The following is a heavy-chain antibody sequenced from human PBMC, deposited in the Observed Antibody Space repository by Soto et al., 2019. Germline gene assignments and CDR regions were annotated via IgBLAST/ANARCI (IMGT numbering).Heavy chain of an antibody. CDR2: IIPIFGTA. D-gene: IGHD5-18*01. CDR3: ASSAMDHYYYGMDV. J-gene: IGHJ6*02. V-gene: IGHV1-69*13. Sequence: SVKVSCKASGGTFSSYAISWVRQAPGQGLEWMGGIIPIFGTANYAQKFQGRVTITADESTSTAYMELSSLRSEDTAVYYCASSAMDHYYYGMDVWGQGTTVTVSS. CDR1: GGTFSSYA.